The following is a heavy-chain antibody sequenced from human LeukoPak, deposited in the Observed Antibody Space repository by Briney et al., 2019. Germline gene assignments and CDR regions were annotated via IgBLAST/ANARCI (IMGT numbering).Heavy chain of an antibody. CDR1: GGSISSYY. D-gene: IGHD2-2*01. Sequence: SETLSLTCTVSGGSISSYYWSWIRQPAGKGLEWIGRIYTSGSTNYDPSLKRRVTMSVDTSKNQFSLKLSSVTAADTAVYYCARDSPGYCSSTSCRKFDPWGQGTLVTVSS. J-gene: IGHJ5*02. CDR3: ARDSPGYCSSTSCRKFDP. CDR2: IYTSGST. V-gene: IGHV4-4*07.